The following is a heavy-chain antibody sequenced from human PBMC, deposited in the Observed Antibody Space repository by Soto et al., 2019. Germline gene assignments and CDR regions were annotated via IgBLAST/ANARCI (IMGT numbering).Heavy chain of an antibody. V-gene: IGHV3-21*01. CDR1: GFKISSYS. CDR3: ARDHYSNYDFLACGMDV. Sequence: GGSLRLSCAAFGFKISSYSMNWVRQAPGKGLEWVSSISSSSSYIYYADSVKGRFTISRDNAKNSLYLQMNSLRAEDTAVYYCARDHYSNYDFLACGMDVWGQGTTVTVSS. CDR2: ISSSSSYI. D-gene: IGHD4-4*01. J-gene: IGHJ6*02.